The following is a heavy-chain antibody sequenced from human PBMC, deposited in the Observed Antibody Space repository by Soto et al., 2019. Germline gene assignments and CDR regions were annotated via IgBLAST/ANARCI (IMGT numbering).Heavy chain of an antibody. CDR2: IYPGDSDT. D-gene: IGHD1-26*01. CDR3: ARPAGLRATSGAADYYGMDV. J-gene: IGHJ6*02. V-gene: IGHV5-51*01. Sequence: GEAQKISCKGSGYSFTSYWIGWVRQMPGKGLEWMGIIYPGDSDTRYSPSFQGQVTISADKSISTAYLQWSSLKASDTAMYYCARPAGLRATSGAADYYGMDVWGQGTTVTVSS. CDR1: GYSFTSYW.